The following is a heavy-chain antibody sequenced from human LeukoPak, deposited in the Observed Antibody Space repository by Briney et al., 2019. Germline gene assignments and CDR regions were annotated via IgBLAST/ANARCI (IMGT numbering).Heavy chain of an antibody. J-gene: IGHJ4*02. D-gene: IGHD1-26*01. CDR2: IYYSGST. V-gene: IGHV4-39*01. CDR1: GVSISSSSYY. CDR3: ARVGATHFDY. Sequence: PSETLSLTCTVSGVSISSSSYYWGWIRQPPGKGLEWIGSIYYSGSTYYNPSLKSRATISVDTSKNQFSLKLSSVTAADTAVYYCARVGATHFDYWGQGTLVTVSS.